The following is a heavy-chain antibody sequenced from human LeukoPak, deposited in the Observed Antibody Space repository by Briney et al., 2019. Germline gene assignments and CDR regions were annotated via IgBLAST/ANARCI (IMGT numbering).Heavy chain of an antibody. Sequence: GGSLRLSCAASGFTFRSYWMSWVRQAPGKGLEWVANIKPGGSEGYYVDSVKGRFTISRDNAKNSLDLQMNSLRAEDTAVYYCARVPGFDYWGQGTMVTVSS. J-gene: IGHJ4*02. CDR2: IKPGGSEG. CDR3: ARVPGFDY. CDR1: GFTFRSYW. V-gene: IGHV3-7*01.